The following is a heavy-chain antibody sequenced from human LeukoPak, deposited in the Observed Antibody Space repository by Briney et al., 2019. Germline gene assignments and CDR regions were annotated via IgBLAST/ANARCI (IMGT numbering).Heavy chain of an antibody. V-gene: IGHV3-23*01. CDR1: GFSFSSFD. CDR3: ARTYYDILTGYNPYFDY. CDR2: IRGSGATT. J-gene: IGHJ4*02. D-gene: IGHD3-9*01. Sequence: GGSLRLSCAASGFSFSSFDMSWVRQPPGKGLEWVSTIRGSGATTYYADSVKGRFTISRDNAKNTLYLQMNSLRAEDTAVYYCARTYYDILTGYNPYFDYWGQGTLVTVSS.